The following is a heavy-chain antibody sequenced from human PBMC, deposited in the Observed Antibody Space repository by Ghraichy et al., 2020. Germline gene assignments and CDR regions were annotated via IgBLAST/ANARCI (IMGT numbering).Heavy chain of an antibody. J-gene: IGHJ6*02. CDR2: IDPSDSYT. CDR3: ARLPSRTISYPYYYYGMDV. Sequence: GESLNISCKGSGYSFTSYWISWVRQMPGKGLEWMGRIDPSDSYTNYSPSFQGHVTISADKSISTAYLQWSSLKASDTAMYYCARLPSRTISYPYYYYGMDVWGQGTTVTVSS. D-gene: IGHD5-18*01. V-gene: IGHV5-10-1*01. CDR1: GYSFTSYW.